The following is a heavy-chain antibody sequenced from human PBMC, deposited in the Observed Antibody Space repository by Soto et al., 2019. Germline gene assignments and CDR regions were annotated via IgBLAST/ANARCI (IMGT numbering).Heavy chain of an antibody. CDR1: GASVSTGAYY. J-gene: IGHJ5*02. CDR3: VRALRHTAMVYPWFDP. CDR2: VYESGYT. V-gene: IGHV4-31*03. Sequence: SKTLSLTCTVSGASVSTGAYYWGWVRQRPGRGLEWIGYVYESGYTYYNMSLKSRLTISLDRPNNQFSLGLTSVTAADTAVYYCVRALRHTAMVYPWFDPWAQGTLVKASS. D-gene: IGHD5-18*01.